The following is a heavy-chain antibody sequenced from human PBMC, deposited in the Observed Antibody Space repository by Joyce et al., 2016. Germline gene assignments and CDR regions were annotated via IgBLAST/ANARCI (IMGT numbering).Heavy chain of an antibody. CDR1: GFRLTDYG. Sequence: QVQLGESGGGVVQHGRSLRLSCATSGFRLTDYGVHWVRRAPGKGVAWMAILWYGGRNKYYGDSVQGRVTVSRDNSRNTVYLQMNGLRVEDTAVYYCTRSMNWNYPFDYWGQGARVTVSS. CDR2: LWYGGRNK. CDR3: TRSMNWNYPFDY. V-gene: IGHV3-33*01. D-gene: IGHD1-7*01. J-gene: IGHJ4*02.